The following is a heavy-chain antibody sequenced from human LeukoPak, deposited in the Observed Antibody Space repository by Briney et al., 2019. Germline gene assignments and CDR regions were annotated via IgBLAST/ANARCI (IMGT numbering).Heavy chain of an antibody. V-gene: IGHV4-39*01. D-gene: IGHD6-19*01. CDR2: VYYSGST. CDR1: GGSISSSSYY. CDR3: ARRGIAVAASRFDP. J-gene: IGHJ5*02. Sequence: SETLSLTCTVSGGSISSSSYYWGWIRQPPGKGLDWIGSVYYSGSTYYNPSLKSRVTISVDTSKNQFSLKLSSVTAADTAVYYCARRGIAVAASRFDPWGQGTLVTVSS.